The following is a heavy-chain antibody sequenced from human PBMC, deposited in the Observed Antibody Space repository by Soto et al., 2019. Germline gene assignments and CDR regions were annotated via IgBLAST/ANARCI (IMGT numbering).Heavy chain of an antibody. D-gene: IGHD2-2*02. Sequence: EVQLLESGGGLVQPGGSLRLSCAASGFTFSSYAMSWVRQAPGKGLEWVAAISGTAGSIYYADSVKGRFTISRDNAKNTLYLQMNSLRAEDTAVYYCVKPDCTSPSCDKKFENWGQGTLVTVSS. CDR1: GFTFSSYA. CDR2: ISGTAGSI. V-gene: IGHV3-23*01. J-gene: IGHJ4*02. CDR3: VKPDCTSPSCDKKFEN.